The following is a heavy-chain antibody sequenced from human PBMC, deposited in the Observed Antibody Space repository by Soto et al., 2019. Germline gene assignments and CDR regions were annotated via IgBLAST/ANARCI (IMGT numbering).Heavy chain of an antibody. D-gene: IGHD6-19*01. CDR3: AKGGRQWLVTSDFNY. CDR1: GFTFSDYA. CDR2: VSHDGRNT. Sequence: VQLVESGGGVVQPGRSLRLSCAASGFTFSDYAMHWVRQAPGKGLEWVAVVSHDGRNTHYADSVKGRFTISRDSSKNSVSLEMTSMRAEDTAVYYCAKGGRQWLVTSDFNYWGQGALVTVSS. V-gene: IGHV3-30*18. J-gene: IGHJ4*02.